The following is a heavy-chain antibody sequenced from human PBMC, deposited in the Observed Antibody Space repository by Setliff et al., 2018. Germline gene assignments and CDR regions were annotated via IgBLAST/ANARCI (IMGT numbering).Heavy chain of an antibody. V-gene: IGHV3-49*04. J-gene: IGHJ4*02. CDR1: GLTFGDYA. Sequence: GGSLRLSCTASGLTFGDYAMGWVRQAPGKGLEWVGYIRSKAYGETTEYAASVEDRFTISRDDPKNTAYLQMNGLKTDDTGVYYCTTYCDSTTCALDYWGQGILVTVS. CDR3: TTYCDSTTCALDY. CDR2: IRSKAYGETT. D-gene: IGHD2-2*01.